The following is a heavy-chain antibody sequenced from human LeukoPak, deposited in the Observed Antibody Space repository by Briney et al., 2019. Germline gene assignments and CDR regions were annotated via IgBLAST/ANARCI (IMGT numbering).Heavy chain of an antibody. CDR2: ISAYNGNT. Sequence: ASVKVSCKASGYTFTSYGISWVRQAPGQGLEWMGWISAYNGNTNYAQKLQGRVTMTTDTSTSTAYMELRSLRSDDTAVYYCERDIIEVPAALYYMDVWGKGTRVTVSS. V-gene: IGHV1-18*01. J-gene: IGHJ6*03. CDR3: ERDIIEVPAALYYMDV. CDR1: GYTFTSYG. D-gene: IGHD2-2*01.